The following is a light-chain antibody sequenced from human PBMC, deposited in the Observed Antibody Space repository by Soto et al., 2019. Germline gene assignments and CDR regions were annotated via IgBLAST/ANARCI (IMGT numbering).Light chain of an antibody. CDR3: QQYNYWPLT. V-gene: IGKV3-20*01. CDR2: DAS. Sequence: EFVLTQSPGTLSLSPGERATLSCRASQTVRNNYLAWYQQKPGQAPRLLIYDASSRATGIPDGFSGGGSGTDFTLTISSLEPEDFAVYYCQQYNYWPLTFGGGTKVDIK. J-gene: IGKJ4*01. CDR1: QTVRNNY.